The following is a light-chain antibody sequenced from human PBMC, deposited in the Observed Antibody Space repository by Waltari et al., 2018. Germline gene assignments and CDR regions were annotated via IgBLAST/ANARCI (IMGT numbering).Light chain of an antibody. CDR3: QQSNSTARFT. CDR2: AAS. CDR1: QSISSY. Sequence: TQMTHSPSSLSPSVGDRVPIPCRASQSISSYFNWYQQKLGNASKLLLYAASRLESAAPSRFSGIGAGEDFTLTIHSQEAEDCGTYYGQQSNSTARFTFGPGTKV. V-gene: IGKV1-39*01. J-gene: IGKJ3*01.